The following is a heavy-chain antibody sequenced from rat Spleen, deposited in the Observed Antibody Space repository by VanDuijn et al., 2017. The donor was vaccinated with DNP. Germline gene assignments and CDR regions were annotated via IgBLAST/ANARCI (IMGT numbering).Heavy chain of an antibody. Sequence: EVQLVESGGGLVQPGRSLKLSCAASGFIFSNYDMAWVRQAPTKGLEWVAYIRYDGGSTKYGDSVKGRFTISRDNAKNTLYLQMNSLRSEDMATYYCARWNSGHFDYWGQGVMVPVSS. CDR2: IRYDGGST. V-gene: IGHV5-22*01. CDR3: ARWNSGHFDY. J-gene: IGHJ2*01. D-gene: IGHD4-3*01. CDR1: GFIFSNYD.